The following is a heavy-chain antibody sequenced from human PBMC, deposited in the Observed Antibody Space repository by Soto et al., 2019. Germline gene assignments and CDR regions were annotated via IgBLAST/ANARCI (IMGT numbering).Heavy chain of an antibody. J-gene: IGHJ4*02. Sequence: SETLSLTCTVSGGSISSGGYYWSWIRQHPGKGLEWIGYIYYSGTTYDNPSLKSRVTISVDTSKNQFSLRLSSVTAADTAVYHCARKATVTTCFDYWGQGTLVTVSS. V-gene: IGHV4-31*03. D-gene: IGHD4-17*01. CDR1: GGSISSGGYY. CDR2: IYYSGTT. CDR3: ARKATVTTCFDY.